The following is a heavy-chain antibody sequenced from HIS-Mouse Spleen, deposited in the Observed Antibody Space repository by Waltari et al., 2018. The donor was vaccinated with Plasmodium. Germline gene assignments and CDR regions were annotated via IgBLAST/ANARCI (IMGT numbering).Heavy chain of an antibody. CDR3: ARGMKSSSSAFDI. D-gene: IGHD6-6*01. Sequence: EVQLVESGGGLIQPGGSLRLSCAASGFTVSSTYMSWVRQVPGKGLGWVSCIYSGGSTYYADSVKGRFTISRDNSKNTLYLQMNSLRAEDTAVYYCARGMKSSSSAFDIWGQGTMVTVSS. CDR2: IYSGGST. J-gene: IGHJ3*02. CDR1: GFTVSSTY. V-gene: IGHV3-53*01.